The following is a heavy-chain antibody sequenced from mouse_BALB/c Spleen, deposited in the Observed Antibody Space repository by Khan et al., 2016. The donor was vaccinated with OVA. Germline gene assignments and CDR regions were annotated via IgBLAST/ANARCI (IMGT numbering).Heavy chain of an antibody. Sequence: VQLKQSGPGLVKPSQSLSLTCTVTGYSITSGYAWNWIRQFPGNKLEWMGYISYSGVTSYTPSLKSRISITRDTSKNQFFLQSNSVTTEDTATYYCARGNYDGYYFDYWGQGTTLTVSS. CDR1: GYSITSGYA. D-gene: IGHD2-4*01. V-gene: IGHV3-2*02. CDR3: ARGNYDGYYFDY. J-gene: IGHJ2*01. CDR2: ISYSGVT.